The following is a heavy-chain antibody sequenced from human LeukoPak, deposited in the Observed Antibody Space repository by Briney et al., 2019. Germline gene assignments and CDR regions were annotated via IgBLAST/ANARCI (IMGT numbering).Heavy chain of an antibody. CDR2: IHTRGIT. Sequence: PSETLSLTCTVAGGSISRHYWSWLRQPAGKGLEYIGRIHTRGITNYNPSLKSRVTMSGDTSKNQFYLNLRSVTAADTAVYFCARDLGSNYVYFDYWGQGSLVTVSS. J-gene: IGHJ4*02. V-gene: IGHV4-4*07. CDR1: GGSISRHY. CDR3: ARDLGSNYVYFDY. D-gene: IGHD1-26*01.